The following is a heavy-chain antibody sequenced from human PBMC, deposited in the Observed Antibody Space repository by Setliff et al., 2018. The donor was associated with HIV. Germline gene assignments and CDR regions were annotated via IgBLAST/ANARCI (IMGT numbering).Heavy chain of an antibody. D-gene: IGHD1-1*01. CDR3: ARYARVPQF. CDR1: GFTFSGST. J-gene: IGHJ4*02. Sequence: PGGSLRLSCAASGFTFSGSTIHWVRQASGKGLEWVGRIGSKANSYATAYAASVKGRFTTSREDSKNTAYLQMNSLRAEDTAVYYCARYARVPQFWGQGTLVTVSS. V-gene: IGHV3-73*01. CDR2: IGSKANSYAT.